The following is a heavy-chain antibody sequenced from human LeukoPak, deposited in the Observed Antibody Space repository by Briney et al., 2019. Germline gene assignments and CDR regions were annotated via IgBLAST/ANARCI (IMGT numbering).Heavy chain of an antibody. D-gene: IGHD3-3*01. CDR3: ARDTRFLEWFPDFDY. V-gene: IGHV1-18*01. CDR2: ISAYNGNT. J-gene: IGHJ4*02. CDR1: GYTFTSYG. Sequence: ASVKVSCKASGYTFTSYGISWVRQAPGQGLEWMGWISAYNGNTNYAQKLQGRVTMTTDTSTSTAYMELRSLRSDDTAVYYCARDTRFLEWFPDFDYWGQGTLVTVSS.